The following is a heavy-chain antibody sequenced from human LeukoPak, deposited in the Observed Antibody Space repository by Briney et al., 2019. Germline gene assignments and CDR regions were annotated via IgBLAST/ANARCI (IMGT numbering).Heavy chain of an antibody. V-gene: IGHV3-23*01. D-gene: IGHD1-1*01. J-gene: IGHJ4*02. Sequence: GGSLRLSCAASGFTFSTCAVSWVRRAPGKGLEWVSAISGSGDTTYYADSVKGRFTISRDNSKNTVYLQVNSLRAEDTAVYYCARTPVQLERRYYFDCWGQGTLVTVSS. CDR2: ISGSGDTT. CDR3: ARTPVQLERRYYFDC. CDR1: GFTFSTCA.